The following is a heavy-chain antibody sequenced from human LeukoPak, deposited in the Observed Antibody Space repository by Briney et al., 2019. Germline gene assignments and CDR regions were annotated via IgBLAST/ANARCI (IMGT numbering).Heavy chain of an antibody. J-gene: IGHJ4*02. CDR1: GGTFSSYA. CDR3: ARGPPTTTSGSYYAY. D-gene: IGHD1-26*01. V-gene: IGHV1-69*04. Sequence: ASVKVSCKASGGTFSSYAISWVRQAPGQGLEWMGRIIPILGIANYAQKFQGRVTITADKSTSTAYMELSSLRSEDTAVYYCARGPPTTTSGSYYAYWGQGTLVTVSS. CDR2: IIPILGIA.